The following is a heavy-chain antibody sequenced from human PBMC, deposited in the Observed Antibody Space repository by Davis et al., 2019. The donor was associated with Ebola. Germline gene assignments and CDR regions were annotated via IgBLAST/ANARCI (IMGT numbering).Heavy chain of an antibody. CDR1: GGSFSGYY. D-gene: IGHD6-6*01. J-gene: IGHJ4*02. Sequence: SETQSLTCAVYGGSFSGYYWSWIRQPPGKGLEWIGEINHSGSTNYNPSLKSRVTISVDTSKNQFSLKLSSVTAADTAVYYCARVRKQLVLGTDYWGQGTLVTVSS. V-gene: IGHV4-34*01. CDR3: ARVRKQLVLGTDY. CDR2: INHSGST.